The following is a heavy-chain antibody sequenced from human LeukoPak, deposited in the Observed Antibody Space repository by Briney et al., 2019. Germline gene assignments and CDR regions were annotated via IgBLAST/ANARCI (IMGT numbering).Heavy chain of an antibody. CDR1: GYSISSGYY. Sequence: SETLSLTCTVSGYSISSGYYWGWIRQPPGKGLEWIGYIYYSGSTNYSPSLKSRVTISVDTSKNQLSLKLSSVTAADTAVYYCARSEYSYGADAFDIWGQGTMVTVSS. J-gene: IGHJ3*02. V-gene: IGHV4-61*01. CDR2: IYYSGST. D-gene: IGHD5-18*01. CDR3: ARSEYSYGADAFDI.